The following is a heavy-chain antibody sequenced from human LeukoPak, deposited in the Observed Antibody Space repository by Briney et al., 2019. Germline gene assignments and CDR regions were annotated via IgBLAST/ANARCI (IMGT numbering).Heavy chain of an antibody. CDR3: ARDHFDTSGSS. CDR1: GFTFSSYT. Sequence: GGSLTLSCAASGFTFSSYTMSWVRQAPGKGLEWVSSISSSSTYIYYADSVKGRFTISRANAQDSLYLQMTSLRDDDTAVYYCARDHFDTSGSSWGQGTLVTVSS. V-gene: IGHV3-21*01. CDR2: ISSSSTYI. D-gene: IGHD3-22*01. J-gene: IGHJ5*02.